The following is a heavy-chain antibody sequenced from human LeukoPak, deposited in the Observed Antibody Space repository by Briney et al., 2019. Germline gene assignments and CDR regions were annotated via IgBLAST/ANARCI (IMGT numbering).Heavy chain of an antibody. CDR3: ARGYPVGAAGHNWFDS. CDR1: GYTFSNNY. V-gene: IGHV1-46*01. CDR2: LNPSGDST. J-gene: IGHJ5*01. Sequence: ASVKVSCKASGYTFSNNYIHWMRQAPGQGLEWMAILNPSGDSTLYAQSFQGRVTVTRDMSTNTVYMDLSSLRFEDTAVYYCARGYPVGAAGHNWFDSWGQGTLVTVSS. D-gene: IGHD6-13*01.